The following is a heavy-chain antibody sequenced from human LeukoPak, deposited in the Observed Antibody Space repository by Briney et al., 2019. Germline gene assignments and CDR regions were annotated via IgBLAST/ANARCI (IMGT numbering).Heavy chain of an antibody. J-gene: IGHJ4*02. V-gene: IGHV3-64*01. Sequence: GGSLRLSCAASGFTFSGYAMHWVRQAPGKGLEYVSAISSSGDNTYYANSVKGRFTISRDNSKNTLYLQMASLRGEDTAVYYCARDQQRGYSYGGYDYWGQGTLVTVSS. D-gene: IGHD5-18*01. CDR2: ISSSGDNT. CDR3: ARDQQRGYSYGGYDY. CDR1: GFTFSGYA.